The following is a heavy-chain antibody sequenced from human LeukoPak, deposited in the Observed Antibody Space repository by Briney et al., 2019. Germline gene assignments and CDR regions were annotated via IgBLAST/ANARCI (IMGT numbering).Heavy chain of an antibody. V-gene: IGHV3-23*01. D-gene: IGHD1-20*01. J-gene: IGHJ3*02. CDR2: ISGTGDRT. CDR1: GFTFSNYA. Sequence: PGGSLRLSCVASGFTFSNYAMSWVRQTPGKGLEWVSAISGTGDRTYYADSVKGRFTISRDNSKNTLYLQMNSLRAEDTAVYYCAKERATWYDSNAFDIWGQGTVVTVSS. CDR3: AKERATWYDSNAFDI.